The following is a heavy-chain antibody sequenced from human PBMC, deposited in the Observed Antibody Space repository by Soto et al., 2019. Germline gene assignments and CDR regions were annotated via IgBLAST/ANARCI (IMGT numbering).Heavy chain of an antibody. CDR3: ARVAAPSVIGFQGYYFAY. D-gene: IGHD6-6*01. V-gene: IGHV5-51*01. CDR2: IYPGDSDT. Sequence: GESLKISCKGSGYSFTSYWIGWVRQMPGKGLEWMGIIYPGDSDTRYSPSFQGQVTISADKSISTASLQWSRLKASDTAMYYCARVAAPSVIGFQGYYFAYWGQGTLVTVSS. CDR1: GYSFTSYW. J-gene: IGHJ4*02.